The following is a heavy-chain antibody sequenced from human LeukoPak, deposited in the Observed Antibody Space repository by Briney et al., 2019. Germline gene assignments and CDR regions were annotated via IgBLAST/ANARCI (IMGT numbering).Heavy chain of an antibody. V-gene: IGHV3-20*04. CDR3: ATVVLQVVTKFRNDAFDI. J-gene: IGHJ3*02. CDR2: INHNGGST. Sequence: GGSLRLSCAASGLTFDDYGMSWVRQAPGKGLEWVSDINHNGGSTHYVDSVKGRFTISRDNAKNSLYLQMNSLRAEDTVLYYCATVVLQVVTKFRNDAFDIWGQGTMVTVSS. D-gene: IGHD2-21*02. CDR1: GLTFDDYG.